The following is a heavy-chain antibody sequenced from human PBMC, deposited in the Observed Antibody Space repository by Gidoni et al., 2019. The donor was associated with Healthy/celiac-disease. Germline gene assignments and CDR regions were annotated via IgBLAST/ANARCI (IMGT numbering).Heavy chain of an antibody. CDR1: GCSLSSYY. D-gene: IGHD6-19*01. J-gene: IGHJ4*02. V-gene: IGHV4-59*01. CDR2: IYYSGST. Sequence: QVQLQESGPGLVKPSETLSLTCTVSGCSLSSYYWSWIRQPPGKGLEWIGYIYYSGSTNYNPSLKSRVTISVDTSKNQFSLKLSSVTAADTAVYYCARTLKSLGYSSGWYPDYWGQGTLVTVSS. CDR3: ARTLKSLGYSSGWYPDY.